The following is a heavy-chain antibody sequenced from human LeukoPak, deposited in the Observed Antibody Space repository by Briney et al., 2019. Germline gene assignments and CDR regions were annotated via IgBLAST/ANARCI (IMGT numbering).Heavy chain of an antibody. V-gene: IGHV3-7*01. CDR1: GFTFSSYW. J-gene: IGHJ4*02. D-gene: IGHD2-15*01. CDR2: IKQDGSEK. Sequence: GGSLRLSCAASGFTFSSYWMSWVRQAPGKGLEWVANIKQDGSEKYYVDSVKGRFTISRDNAKNSLYLQMNSLRAEDTAVYYCARVSVVVVAASDYFDYWGQGTLVTGSS. CDR3: ARVSVVVVAASDYFDY.